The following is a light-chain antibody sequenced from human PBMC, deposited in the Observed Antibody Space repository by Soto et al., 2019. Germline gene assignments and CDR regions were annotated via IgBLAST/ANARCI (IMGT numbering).Light chain of an antibody. CDR3: QQYNNWPPYT. Sequence: EIVMTQSPVTLSVSLGERATLSCRASQSVSSNLAWYQQKPGQAPRLLIYGASTRATGIPARFTGSGSGTRFTLTISSLQSEDFAVYYCQQYNNWPPYTFGQGTKLEIK. V-gene: IGKV3-15*01. CDR2: GAS. J-gene: IGKJ2*01. CDR1: QSVSSN.